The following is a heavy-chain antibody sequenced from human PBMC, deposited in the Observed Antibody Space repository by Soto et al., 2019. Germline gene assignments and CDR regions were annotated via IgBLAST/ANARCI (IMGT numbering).Heavy chain of an antibody. Sequence: EGQVVESGGGLVQPGGSLRLSCAASGFTFESYGMNWVRQAPGKGLNWVSYISGRSSTIYYSDSARGRCTTSRDNGKNSLYLQMNSLRDEDTAVYYCVRGLLMGAGAVRGVVWGQGTLVTVSS. CDR1: GFTFESYG. CDR2: ISGRSSTI. D-gene: IGHD2-8*02. J-gene: IGHJ4*02. V-gene: IGHV3-48*02. CDR3: VRGLLMGAGAVRGVV.